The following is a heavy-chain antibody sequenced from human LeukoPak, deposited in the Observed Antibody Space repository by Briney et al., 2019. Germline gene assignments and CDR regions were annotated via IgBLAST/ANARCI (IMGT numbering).Heavy chain of an antibody. J-gene: IGHJ4*02. D-gene: IGHD3-22*01. CDR2: INPNSGGT. V-gene: IGHV1-2*02. CDR3: ARGKGITMIVAH. Sequence: ASLKVSCKASGCTFTGSYIHWVRQAPGQGLEWMGWINPNSGGTNYAQKFQGRVTMTRDTSISTAYMELSRLRSDDTAVYYCARGKGITMIVAHWGQGTLVTVSS. CDR1: GCTFTGSY.